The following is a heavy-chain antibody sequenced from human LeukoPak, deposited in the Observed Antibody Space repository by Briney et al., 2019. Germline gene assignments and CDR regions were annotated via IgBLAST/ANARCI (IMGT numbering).Heavy chain of an antibody. V-gene: IGHV4-39*07. Sequence: SETLSLTCTVSAGSISSRSSYWGWIRQPPGKGLEWIGEINHSGSTNYNPSLKSRVTISVDTSKNQFSLKLTSVTAADTAVYYCAGISVAGGDYFDPWGQGALVTVSS. CDR1: AGSISSRSSY. CDR2: INHSGST. J-gene: IGHJ5*02. D-gene: IGHD6-19*01. CDR3: AGISVAGGDYFDP.